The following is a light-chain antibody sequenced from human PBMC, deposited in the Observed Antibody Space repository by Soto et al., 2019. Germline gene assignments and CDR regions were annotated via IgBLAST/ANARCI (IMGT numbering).Light chain of an antibody. V-gene: IGKV3D-15*01. CDR1: LNVNSY. CDR2: DAS. CDR3: QQYDNWPPT. J-gene: IGKJ5*01. Sequence: VLTQSPATLSLSPGERATLSCRASLNVNSYLAWYQQKPGQAPRLLIYDASNRAAGIPARFSGSGSGTEFTLTISSLQSEDFAVYYCQQYDNWPPTFGQGTRLEI.